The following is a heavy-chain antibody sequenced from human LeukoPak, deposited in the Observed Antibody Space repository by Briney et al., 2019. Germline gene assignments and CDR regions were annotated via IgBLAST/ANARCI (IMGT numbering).Heavy chain of an antibody. J-gene: IGHJ2*01. CDR1: GGSLSGYY. V-gene: IGHV4-31*11. CDR3: VRGRYDSSGYNYWYFDL. Sequence: SETLSLTCAVYGGSLSGYYWSWIRQHPGKGLEWIGYIYHSGYTYYNPSLKSRVTMSLDTSKNKFSLKLSSVTAADTAVYYCVRGRYDSSGYNYWYFDLWGRGTLVTVSS. CDR2: IYHSGYT. D-gene: IGHD3-22*01.